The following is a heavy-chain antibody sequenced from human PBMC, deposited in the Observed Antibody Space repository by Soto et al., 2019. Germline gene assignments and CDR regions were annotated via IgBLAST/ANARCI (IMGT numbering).Heavy chain of an antibody. V-gene: IGHV4-39*01. CDR3: ARGVRGSWYTFDP. CDR2: IYYSGST. Sequence: SETLSLTCTVSGGSISSSSYYWGWIRQPPGKGLEWIGSIYYSGSTYYNPSLKSRVTISVDTSKNQFSLKLSSVTAADTAVYYCARGVRGSWYTFDPWGQGTLVTVSS. CDR1: GGSISSSSYY. J-gene: IGHJ5*02. D-gene: IGHD6-13*01.